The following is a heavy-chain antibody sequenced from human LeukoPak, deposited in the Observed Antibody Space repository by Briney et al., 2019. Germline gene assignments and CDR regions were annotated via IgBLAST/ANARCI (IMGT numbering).Heavy chain of an antibody. CDR1: GGSISSYY. CDR3: ARGPIVVPNNWFDP. J-gene: IGHJ5*02. CDR2: IYYSGST. Sequence: SSETLSLTCTVSGGSISSYYWSWIRQPPGKGLEWIGYIYYSGSTNYNPSLKSRVTISVDTSKNQFSLKLSSVTAADTAVYYCARGPIVVPNNWFDPWGQGTLVTVSS. D-gene: IGHD3-22*01. V-gene: IGHV4-59*01.